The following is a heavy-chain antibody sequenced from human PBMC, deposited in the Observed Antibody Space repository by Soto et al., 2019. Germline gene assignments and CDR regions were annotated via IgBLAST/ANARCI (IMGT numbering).Heavy chain of an antibody. Sequence: QITLKESGPTLVKPTQTLTLTCTFSGFSLSTSGGGVAWIRQPPGKALEWLALIYWDGDKRYSPPLKSRLTITNSPSKNQVVLTMTNMDPVDTATYYCAHRDPYYWIVYWGQGTLVTVSS. CDR1: GFSLSTSGGG. J-gene: IGHJ4*02. CDR3: AHRDPYYWIVY. V-gene: IGHV2-5*02. D-gene: IGHD3-10*01. CDR2: IYWDGDK.